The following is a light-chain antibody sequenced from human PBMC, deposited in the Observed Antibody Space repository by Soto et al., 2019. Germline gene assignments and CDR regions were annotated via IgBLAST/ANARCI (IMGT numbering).Light chain of an antibody. CDR1: QSVSSSY. Sequence: NMLTQSRGSLSLSTGVGVGLSCRASQSVSSSYLAWYRQKPGQAPRLLIYGASTRATGIPDRFSGSGSGTDFTLTISRLEPEDFAVYYCQQYGSSPLTFGGGTKVDIK. CDR2: GAS. CDR3: QQYGSSPLT. V-gene: IGKV3-20*01. J-gene: IGKJ4*01.